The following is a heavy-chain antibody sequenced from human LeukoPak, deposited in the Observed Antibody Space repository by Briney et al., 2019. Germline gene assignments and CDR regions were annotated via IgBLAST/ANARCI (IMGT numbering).Heavy chain of an antibody. V-gene: IGHV4-4*02. Sequence: SEALSLTCDVSGGSISRTNWWSWVRQSPGQGLEWIGEISLSGRTNYNPSLQSRVTMSLDESKNQLSLDLASVTAADTAVYYCSRESGAFSPFGYWGQGTLVTVHS. J-gene: IGHJ4*02. CDR3: SRESGAFSPFGY. CDR1: GGSISRTNW. CDR2: ISLSGRT. D-gene: IGHD1-26*01.